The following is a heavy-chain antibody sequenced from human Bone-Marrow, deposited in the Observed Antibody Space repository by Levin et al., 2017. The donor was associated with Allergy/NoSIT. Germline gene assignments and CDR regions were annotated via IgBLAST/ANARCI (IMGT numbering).Heavy chain of an antibody. J-gene: IGHJ5*02. V-gene: IGHV4-59*01. CDR1: GGSINTYY. Sequence: PSETLSLTCSVSGGSINTYYWNWIRQPPGKGLEWIGYIYSSGATRYNPSLKSRVAISVDTSKHQFSLHLSSVTAADTALYFCARDLVPAALNGWFDTWGQGALVTVSS. CDR3: ARDLVPAALNGWFDT. D-gene: IGHD2-2*01. CDR2: IYSSGAT.